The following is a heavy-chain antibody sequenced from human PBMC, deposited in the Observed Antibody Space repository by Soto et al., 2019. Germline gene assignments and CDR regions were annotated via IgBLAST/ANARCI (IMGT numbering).Heavy chain of an antibody. J-gene: IGHJ4*02. V-gene: IGHV6-1*01. D-gene: IGHD1-26*01. CDR2: TYYRSKWYN. CDR3: VRDVGLDFDY. CDR1: GDSVSSNTAA. Sequence: PSQTLSLTCAISGDSVSSNTAAWNWVRQSPSRGLEWLGRTYYRSKWYNDYAVSVKSRITINPDTSKNQFSLHLNSVTPEDTALYYCVRDVGLDFDYWGQGTLVTVSS.